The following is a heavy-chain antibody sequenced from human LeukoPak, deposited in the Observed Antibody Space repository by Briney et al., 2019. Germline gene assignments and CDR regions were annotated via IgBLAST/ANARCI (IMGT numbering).Heavy chain of an antibody. CDR1: GFTFSSYA. D-gene: IGHD1-26*01. J-gene: IGHJ6*02. CDR3: AKVVVGATFHYYYGMDV. CDR2: ISGSGGST. V-gene: IGHV3-23*01. Sequence: GGSLRLSCAASGFTFSSYAMSWVRQAPGKGLEWVSAISGSGGSTYYADSVKGRFTISRDNSKNTLYLQMNSLRAEDTAVYYCAKVVVGATFHYYYGMDVWGQGTTVTVSS.